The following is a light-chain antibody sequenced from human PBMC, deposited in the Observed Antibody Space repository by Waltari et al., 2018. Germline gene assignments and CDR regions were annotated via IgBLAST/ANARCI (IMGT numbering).Light chain of an antibody. J-gene: IGLJ3*02. CDR2: DVS. CDR1: SNDVGFSNS. Sequence: QSALTQPASVSGSPGQSVTISCTGTSNDVGFSNSVSWYQDHPGQGPKVIIYDVSDRPSGVSARFSGSKSGNTASLTISGLQAEDEADYYCSSESSDKVVLFGGGTKVTVL. CDR3: SSESSDKVVL. V-gene: IGLV2-14*03.